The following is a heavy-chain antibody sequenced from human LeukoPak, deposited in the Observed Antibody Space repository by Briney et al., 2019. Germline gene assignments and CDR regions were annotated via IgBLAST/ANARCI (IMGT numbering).Heavy chain of an antibody. J-gene: IGHJ4*02. CDR1: RFSISSYW. D-gene: IGHD4-11*01. Sequence: GGSLRLSCAASRFSISSYWMHWVRQVPGKGLVGVSRISPDGSTTGYADSVKGRFTASRDNARNTLYLQINSLRAEDSAVYYCTRDRTTITLFELWGQGTLVTVSS. CDR3: TRDRTTITLFEL. CDR2: ISPDGSTT. V-gene: IGHV3-74*01.